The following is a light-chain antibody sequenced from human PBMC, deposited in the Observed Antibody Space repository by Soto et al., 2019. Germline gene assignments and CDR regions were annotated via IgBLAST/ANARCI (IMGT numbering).Light chain of an antibody. Sequence: DIQMTQSPSTLSASVGDRVTITCRASQSISSWLAWYQQKPGKAPKLLIYDASSLESGVPSRFSGSGSGTEFTLTISSLQPDDFATSYCQQYNSDSRTFGQGTKV. V-gene: IGKV1-5*01. CDR3: QQYNSDSRT. CDR2: DAS. CDR1: QSISSW. J-gene: IGKJ1*01.